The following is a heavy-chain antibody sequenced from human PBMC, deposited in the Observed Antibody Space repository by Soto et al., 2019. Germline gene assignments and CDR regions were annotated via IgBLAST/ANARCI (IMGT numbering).Heavy chain of an antibody. CDR3: GRLRPGRAVTGLARFYPFDN. J-gene: IGHJ4*02. CDR2: IRSKAYGGTA. Sequence: PGGSLRLSCTTSGFKFGDYAMIWFRQASGKGLEWVGHIRSKAYGGTAEYAASVRGRFFISRDDFENIAYLQMNSLEIEDTAIYFCGRLRPGRAVTGLARFYPFDNWGQGTLVTVSS. CDR1: GFKFGDYA. D-gene: IGHD2-15*01. V-gene: IGHV3-49*03.